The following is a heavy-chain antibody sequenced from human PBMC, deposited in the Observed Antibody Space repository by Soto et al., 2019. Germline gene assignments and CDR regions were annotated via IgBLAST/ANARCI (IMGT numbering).Heavy chain of an antibody. Sequence: GSLRLSCAVYGGSFSGYYWSWIRQPPGKGLEWIGEINHSGSTNYNPSLKSRVTISVDTSKNQFSLKLSSVTAADTAVYYCASAYYDFWSGSQPLFDYWGQGTLVTVSS. CDR1: GGSFSGYY. V-gene: IGHV4-34*01. J-gene: IGHJ4*02. CDR3: ASAYYDFWSGSQPLFDY. CDR2: INHSGST. D-gene: IGHD3-3*01.